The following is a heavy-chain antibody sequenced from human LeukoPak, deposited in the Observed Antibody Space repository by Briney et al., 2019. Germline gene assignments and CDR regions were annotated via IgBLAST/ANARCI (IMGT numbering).Heavy chain of an antibody. CDR2: INANRGDT. J-gene: IGHJ4*02. Sequence: ASVKVSCKASGYIFSDYYMHWVRQAPGQGLEWMGWINANRGDTKYAQKFQGRVTMTRDTSISTAYMELSRLRSDDTAMYYCAREISGYSDYWGQGTLVTVSS. D-gene: IGHD3-22*01. CDR3: AREISGYSDY. CDR1: GYIFSDYY. V-gene: IGHV1-2*02.